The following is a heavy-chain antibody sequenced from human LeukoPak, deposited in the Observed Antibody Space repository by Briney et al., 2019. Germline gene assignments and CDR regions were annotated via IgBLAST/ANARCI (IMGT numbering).Heavy chain of an antibody. CDR3: ARGGTAKSYDSGSYIGWFDP. J-gene: IGHJ5*02. Sequence: ASVKVSCKASGYIFTNYDINWVRQATGQGLEWMGWMNPNSGNTGYAQKFQGRVAMTRNTSISTAYMELSSLRSEDTAVYYCARGGTAKSYDSGSYIGWFDPWGQGTLVTVSS. CDR2: MNPNSGNT. V-gene: IGHV1-8*01. D-gene: IGHD3-16*01. CDR1: GYIFTNYD.